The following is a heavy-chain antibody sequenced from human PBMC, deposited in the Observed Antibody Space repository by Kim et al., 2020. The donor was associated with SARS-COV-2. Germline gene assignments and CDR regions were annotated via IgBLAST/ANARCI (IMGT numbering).Heavy chain of an antibody. Sequence: SVKVSCKASGFTFTSSAVQWVRQARGQRLEWIGWIVVGSGNTNYAQKFQERVTITRDMSTSTAYMELSSLRSEDTAVYYCAADGGVYFDWLSYYYGMDVWGQGTTVTVSS. CDR1: GFTFTSSA. V-gene: IGHV1-58*01. D-gene: IGHD3-9*01. CDR2: IVVGSGNT. CDR3: AADGGVYFDWLSYYYGMDV. J-gene: IGHJ6*02.